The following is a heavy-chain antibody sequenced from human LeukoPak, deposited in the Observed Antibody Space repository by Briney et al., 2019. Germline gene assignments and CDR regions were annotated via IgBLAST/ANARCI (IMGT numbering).Heavy chain of an antibody. J-gene: IGHJ4*02. CDR3: ARGSEMIVVVITLDFDY. Sequence: GRSLRLSCAPSGFTFSSYGMHWVRQAPGKGLEWVAVIWYDGSNKYYADSVKGRFTISRDNSKNTLYLQMNSMRAEDTAVYYCARGSEMIVVVITLDFDYWGQGTLVTVSS. CDR1: GFTFSSYG. V-gene: IGHV3-33*01. D-gene: IGHD3-22*01. CDR2: IWYDGSNK.